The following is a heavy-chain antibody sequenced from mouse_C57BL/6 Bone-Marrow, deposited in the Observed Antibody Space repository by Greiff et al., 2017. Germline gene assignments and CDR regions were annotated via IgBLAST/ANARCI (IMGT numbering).Heavy chain of an antibody. J-gene: IGHJ3*01. CDR1: GYTFTSYW. D-gene: IGHD2-5*01. Sequence: VQLQQPGAELVKPGASVKLSCKASGYTFTSYWMHWVKQRPGQGLEWIGMIHPNSGSTNYNEKFKSKATLTVDKSSSTAYMQLSSLTSEDSAVYYGAREGAYSITWFAYWGQGTLVTVSA. CDR3: AREGAYSITWFAY. V-gene: IGHV1-64*01. CDR2: IHPNSGST.